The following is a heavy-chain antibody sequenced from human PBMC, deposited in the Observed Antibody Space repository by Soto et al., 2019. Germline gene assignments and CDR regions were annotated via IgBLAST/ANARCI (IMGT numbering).Heavy chain of an antibody. J-gene: IGHJ5*02. Sequence: ASETLSLTCFVSGYSITAGGYYWSWTRHHPGKGLEWIGSFYSSGSIIYNPSLRSRVSISGDTSSNQFSMSLTSVTAADTARYYCARMYSSGSGWFHPWGQGTLVTVSS. V-gene: IGHV4-31*03. CDR3: ARMYSSGSGWFHP. CDR2: FYSSGSI. CDR1: GYSITAGGYY. D-gene: IGHD6-19*01.